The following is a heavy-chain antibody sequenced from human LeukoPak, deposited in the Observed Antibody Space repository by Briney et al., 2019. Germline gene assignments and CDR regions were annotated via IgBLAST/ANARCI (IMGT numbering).Heavy chain of an antibody. Sequence: KTSETLSLTCTVSGGSISNSYYYWGWTRQPPGEALEWIGSIYYSGTTYYKPSLKSRVTISVDTSKNQFSLKLSSVTAADTAVYYCARADYYDSSGYYGYWGQGTLVTVSS. CDR3: ARADYYDSSGYYGY. D-gene: IGHD3-22*01. J-gene: IGHJ4*02. V-gene: IGHV4-39*01. CDR2: IYYSGTT. CDR1: GGSISNSYYY.